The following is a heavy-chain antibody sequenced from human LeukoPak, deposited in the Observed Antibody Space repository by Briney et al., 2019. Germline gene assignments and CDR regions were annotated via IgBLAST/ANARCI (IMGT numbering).Heavy chain of an antibody. CDR2: IIPIFGTA. D-gene: IGHD6-13*01. Sequence: GASVKVSCKASGGTFSSYAISWVRQAPGQGLEWMGGIIPIFGTANYAQKFQGRVTITADKSTSTAYMELSSLRSEDTAVYYCAREYSSSWYPGRFDPWGQGTLVTVSS. J-gene: IGHJ5*02. CDR1: GGTFSSYA. V-gene: IGHV1-69*06. CDR3: AREYSSSWYPGRFDP.